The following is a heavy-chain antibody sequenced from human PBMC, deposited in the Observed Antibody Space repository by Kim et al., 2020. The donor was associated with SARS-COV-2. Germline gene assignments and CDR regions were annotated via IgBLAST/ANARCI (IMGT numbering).Heavy chain of an antibody. CDR3: AKYYGSGSPNYWYFDL. Sequence: GGSLRLSCAASGFTFSSYAMSWVRQAPGKGPEWVSTISGSAGSVYSADSVKGRFTISRDNSKNTLSLQMNSLRVEDTAVYYCAKYYGSGSPNYWYFDLWGRGTLVTVSS. CDR2: ISGSAGSV. D-gene: IGHD3-10*01. CDR1: GFTFSSYA. J-gene: IGHJ2*01. V-gene: IGHV3-23*01.